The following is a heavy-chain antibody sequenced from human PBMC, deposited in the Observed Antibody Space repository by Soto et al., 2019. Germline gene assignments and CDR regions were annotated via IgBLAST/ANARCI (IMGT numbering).Heavy chain of an antibody. CDR3: TRENIENSDGLYDAFDI. D-gene: IGHD5-18*01. Sequence: GASVKVSCKTSGYTFTDYYTHWVGQAPGQGPEWMGWMNPKSGGAYFAQKFQGRVTLTRDTSIGTAYIEVNSLTSDDTAVYFCTRENIENSDGLYDAFDIWGQGTTVTVSS. CDR1: GYTFTDYY. CDR2: MNPKSGGA. J-gene: IGHJ3*02. V-gene: IGHV1-2*02.